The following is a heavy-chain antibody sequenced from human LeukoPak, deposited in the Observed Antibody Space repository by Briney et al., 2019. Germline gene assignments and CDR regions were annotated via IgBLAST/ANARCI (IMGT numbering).Heavy chain of an antibody. J-gene: IGHJ2*01. CDR2: IHYRGST. CDR1: GGSISSRSYY. Sequence: PSETLSLTCTLSGGSISSRSYYWGWIRQPPGKGLEWIGTIHYRGSTFYNPSLKSRVTISVDTPKIQFSLKLSSVTASDTAVYYCASLGGYCSSVSCYQYFDLWGRGTLVTVSS. D-gene: IGHD2-2*01. CDR3: ASLGGYCSSVSCYQYFDL. V-gene: IGHV4-39*01.